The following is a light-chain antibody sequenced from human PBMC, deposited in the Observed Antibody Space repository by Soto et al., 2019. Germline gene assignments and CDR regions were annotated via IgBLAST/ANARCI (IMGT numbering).Light chain of an antibody. V-gene: IGKV3-20*01. CDR3: QQYGSSQYT. Sequence: ELVLTQSPGTLSLSPGEIATLSCRASQSVNNNYLAWYQQKPGQAPRLLIYGASSRATGIPDRFSGSGSGTDFTLTISRLEPEDFAVYYCQQYGSSQYTFGQGTKLEIK. J-gene: IGKJ2*01. CDR1: QSVNNNY. CDR2: GAS.